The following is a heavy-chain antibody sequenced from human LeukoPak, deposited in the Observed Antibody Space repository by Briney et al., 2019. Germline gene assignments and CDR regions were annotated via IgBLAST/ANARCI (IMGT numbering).Heavy chain of an antibody. Sequence: GASVKVSCKASGYTFTGYYMHWVRQAPGQGLEWMGWINPNSGGTNYAQKFQGRVTMTRDTSISTAYMELSRLRSDDTAVYYCARGTRVWSGYHNFDYWGQGTLVTVSS. CDR1: GYTFTGYY. CDR2: INPNSGGT. D-gene: IGHD3-3*01. CDR3: ARGTRVWSGYHNFDY. V-gene: IGHV1-2*02. J-gene: IGHJ4*02.